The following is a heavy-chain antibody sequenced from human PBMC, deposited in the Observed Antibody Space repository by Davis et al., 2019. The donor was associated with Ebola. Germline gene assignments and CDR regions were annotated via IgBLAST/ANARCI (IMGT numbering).Heavy chain of an antibody. J-gene: IGHJ6*02. V-gene: IGHV4-34*01. CDR2: INHSGST. Sequence: MPSETLSLTCAVYGGSFSGYYWSWIRQPPGKGLEWIGEINHSGSTNYNPSLKSRVTISVDTSKNQFSLKLSSVTAADTAVYYCARDGPVGAILYGMDVWGQGTTVTVSS. CDR3: ARDGPVGAILYGMDV. D-gene: IGHD1-26*01. CDR1: GGSFSGYY.